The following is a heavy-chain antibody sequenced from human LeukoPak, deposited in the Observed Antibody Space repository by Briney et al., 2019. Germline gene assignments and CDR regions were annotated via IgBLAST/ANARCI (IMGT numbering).Heavy chain of an antibody. CDR1: GFTFSSYS. V-gene: IGHV3-48*01. J-gene: IGHJ5*02. D-gene: IGHD6-13*01. CDR3: AKDSRGSSLYNWFDP. CDR2: ISSSSSTI. Sequence: GGSLRLSCAASGFTFSSYSMNWVRQAPGKGLEWVSYISSSSSTIYYADSVKGRFTISRDNAKNSLYLQMNSLRAEDTAVYYCAKDSRGSSLYNWFDPWGQGTLVTVSS.